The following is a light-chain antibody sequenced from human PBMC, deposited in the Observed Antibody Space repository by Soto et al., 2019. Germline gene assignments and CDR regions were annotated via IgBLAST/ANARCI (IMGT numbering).Light chain of an antibody. V-gene: IGKV3D-20*02. J-gene: IGKJ1*01. CDR2: DAS. CDR3: QQRSNWWT. Sequence: EIVLTQSPGTLSLSPGERATLPCRASQSVSSSSLAWYQQKRGQAPRLLIHDASSRATGIPDRFSGSGSGTDFTLTISSLEPEDFAVYYCQQRSNWWTFGQGTKVDIK. CDR1: QSVSSSS.